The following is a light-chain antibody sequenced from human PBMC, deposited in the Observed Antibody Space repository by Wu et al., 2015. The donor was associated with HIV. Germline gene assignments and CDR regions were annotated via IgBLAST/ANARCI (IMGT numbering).Light chain of an antibody. Sequence: EIVMTQSPATLSVSPGERATLSCRASQSVSSNLAWYQQKPGQAPRLLIYGASTRATGIPARFSGSGSGTEFTLTISSMQSEDFAVYCCQQYNNWPPFLTFGGGTKVEIK. J-gene: IGKJ4*01. CDR2: GAS. CDR1: QSVSSN. CDR3: QQYNNWPPFLT. V-gene: IGKV3-15*01.